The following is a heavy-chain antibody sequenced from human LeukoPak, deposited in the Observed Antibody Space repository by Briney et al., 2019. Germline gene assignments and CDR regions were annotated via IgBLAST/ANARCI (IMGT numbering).Heavy chain of an antibody. D-gene: IGHD3-3*01. CDR1: GFTFSNAW. CDR2: INEDGSEK. CDR3: ARSARLMKGVVEVTALDD. J-gene: IGHJ4*02. V-gene: IGHV3-7*01. Sequence: PGGSLRLSCAASGFTFSNAWMSWVRQAPGKGLEWVANINEDGSEKYYADSVEGRFTISRDNAKNSVYLEMNSLRADDTAVYYCARSARLMKGVVEVTALDDWGQGTLVTVSS.